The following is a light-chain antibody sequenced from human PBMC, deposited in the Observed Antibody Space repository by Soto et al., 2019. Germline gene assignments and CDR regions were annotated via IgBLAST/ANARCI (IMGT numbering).Light chain of an antibody. Sequence: QSALTQPASVSGSPGQSITISCTGTSSDVGGYDFVSWYQHHPGKAPRLMIYDVSHRPSGVSDRFSASKSGNTASLTISGLLAEAEADYYCSSYTSISTYVFGTGTKVTVL. CDR2: DVS. CDR1: SSDVGGYDF. J-gene: IGLJ1*01. CDR3: SSYTSISTYV. V-gene: IGLV2-14*03.